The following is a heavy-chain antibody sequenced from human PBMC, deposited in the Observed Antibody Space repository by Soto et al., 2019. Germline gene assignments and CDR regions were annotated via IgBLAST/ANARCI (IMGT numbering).Heavy chain of an antibody. CDR2: IYYSGST. D-gene: IGHD6-19*01. J-gene: IGHJ4*02. Sequence: SETLSLTCTVSGGSISSWYWSWIRQPPGKGLEWIGYIYYSGSTNYNPSLKSRFTISVDTSKNQFSLKLSSVTAADTAVYYCARRYSSGFDFWGQGTLVTVSS. CDR3: ARRYSSGFDF. CDR1: GGSISSWY. V-gene: IGHV4-59*08.